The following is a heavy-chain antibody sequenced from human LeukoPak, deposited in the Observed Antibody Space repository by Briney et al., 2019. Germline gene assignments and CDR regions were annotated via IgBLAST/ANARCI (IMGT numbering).Heavy chain of an antibody. CDR2: IHSSGSS. D-gene: IGHD2-8*01. CDR1: GGSISSGTYY. Sequence: SQTLSLTCTVSGGSISSGTYYWNWVRQPAGKGLEWIGHIHSSGSSRYNPSLKSRVTISLDTSKNRFSLRLTSVTAADTAVYYCARHVFEGIQDWGQGTLVTVSS. CDR3: ARHVFEGIQD. J-gene: IGHJ1*01. V-gene: IGHV4-61*09.